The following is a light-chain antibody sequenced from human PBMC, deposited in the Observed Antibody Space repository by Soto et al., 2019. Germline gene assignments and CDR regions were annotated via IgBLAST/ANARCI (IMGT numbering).Light chain of an antibody. Sequence: QSALTQPRSVSGSPGQSVTISCTGTSSDVGGYKYVSWYQQHPGKAPKLMIYDVSKRPSGVPDRFSGSKSGNTASLTISGLQAEDEADYYCYSYAGSYTNVFGTGTKVTVL. CDR2: DVS. J-gene: IGLJ1*01. CDR1: SSDVGGYKY. V-gene: IGLV2-11*01. CDR3: YSYAGSYTNV.